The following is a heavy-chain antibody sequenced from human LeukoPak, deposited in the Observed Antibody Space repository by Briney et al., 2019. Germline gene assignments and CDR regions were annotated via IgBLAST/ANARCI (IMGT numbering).Heavy chain of an antibody. D-gene: IGHD5-24*01. Sequence: GASVTVSCKASGYTFTAFYIHWARQAPGQGLEWMGWINPNSGGTNYAQKFQGRVTMTRDTSISTAYLDLSRLRSDDTAVYYCAKEADGYNYWGQGTLVTVSS. V-gene: IGHV1-2*02. CDR1: GYTFTAFY. J-gene: IGHJ4*02. CDR3: AKEADGYNY. CDR2: INPNSGGT.